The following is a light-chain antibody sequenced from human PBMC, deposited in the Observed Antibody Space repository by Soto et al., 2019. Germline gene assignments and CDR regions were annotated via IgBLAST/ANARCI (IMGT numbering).Light chain of an antibody. CDR3: QQYNNWPFWT. CDR1: QSVSSY. CDR2: GAS. V-gene: IGKV3-15*01. Sequence: EKVMTQSPATLSMSPGERATLSCRASQSVSSYLAWYQQKPGQAPRLLIYGASTRATGIPARFSGSGSGTEFTLTISSLQSEDFAVYYCQQYNNWPFWTFGQGTKVEIK. J-gene: IGKJ1*01.